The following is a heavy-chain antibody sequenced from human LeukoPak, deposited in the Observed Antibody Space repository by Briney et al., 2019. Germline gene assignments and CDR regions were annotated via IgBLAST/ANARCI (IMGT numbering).Heavy chain of an antibody. J-gene: IGHJ5*02. CDR1: GGSISGGSYY. CDR2: IYTSGST. CDR3: ASEGVGVVPDRNWFDP. Sequence: SETLSLTCTVSGGSISGGSYYWSWIRQPAGKGLEWIGRIYTSGSTNYNPPLKSRVTISVDTSKNQFSLKLSSVTAADTAVYYCASEGVGVVPDRNWFDPWGQGTLVTVSS. D-gene: IGHD2-2*01. V-gene: IGHV4-61*02.